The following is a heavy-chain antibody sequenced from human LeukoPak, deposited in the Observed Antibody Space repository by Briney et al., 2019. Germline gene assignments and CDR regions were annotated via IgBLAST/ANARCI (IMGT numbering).Heavy chain of an antibody. J-gene: IGHJ3*02. V-gene: IGHV3-21*01. CDR3: ARDLGSGIIDPPHDAFDI. CDR1: GFTFSSHS. CDR2: ISSSSSYI. Sequence: GGSLRLSCAASGFTFSSHSMNWVRQAPGKGLEWVSSISSSSSYIYYADSVKGRFTISRDNAKNSLYLQMNSLRAEDTAVYYCARDLGSGIIDPPHDAFDIWGQGTMVTVSS. D-gene: IGHD1-26*01.